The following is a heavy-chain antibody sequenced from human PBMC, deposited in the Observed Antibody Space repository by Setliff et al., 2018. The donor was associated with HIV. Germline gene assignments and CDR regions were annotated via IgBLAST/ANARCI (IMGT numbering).Heavy chain of an antibody. V-gene: IGHV4-4*09. CDR1: GGSIISYC. CDR3: ARRIDNSGSFPDKNGFDT. CDR2: IFSSGST. Sequence: SETLSLTCTVSGGSIISYCWNWSRQSPGRGLEWIGFIFSSGSTTYNPSLQSRVTMSIDTSKNQFSLKLTSVTAADTAVYYCARRIDNSGSFPDKNGFDTWGQGSLVTVSS. D-gene: IGHD3-10*01. J-gene: IGHJ5*02.